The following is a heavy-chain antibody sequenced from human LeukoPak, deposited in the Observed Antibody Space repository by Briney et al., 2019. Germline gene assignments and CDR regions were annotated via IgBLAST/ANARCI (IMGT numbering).Heavy chain of an antibody. V-gene: IGHV3-23*01. CDR3: AKEGYYDFWSGYFD. CDR1: GFTFSSYS. J-gene: IGHJ4*02. CDR2: ISGSGGST. Sequence: GGSLRLSCAASGFTFSSYSMNWVRQAPGKGLEWVSAISGSGGSTYYADSVKGRFTISRDNSKNTLYLQVNSLRAEDTAVYYCAKEGYYDFWSGYFDWGQGTLVTVSS. D-gene: IGHD3-3*01.